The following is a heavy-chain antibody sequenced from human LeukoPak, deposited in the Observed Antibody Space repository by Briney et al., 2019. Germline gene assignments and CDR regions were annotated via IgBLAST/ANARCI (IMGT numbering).Heavy chain of an antibody. V-gene: IGHV4-34*01. CDR2: INHSGST. D-gene: IGHD6-19*01. J-gene: IGHJ5*02. CDR1: GGSFSGYY. Sequence: PSETLSLTCAVYGGSFSGYYWSWIRQPPGKGLEWIGEINHSGSTNYNPSLKSRVTISVDTSKNQFSLKLSSVTAADTAVYYCARHGYGGWYQPAINWFDPRGQGTLVTVSS. CDR3: ARHGYGGWYQPAINWFDP.